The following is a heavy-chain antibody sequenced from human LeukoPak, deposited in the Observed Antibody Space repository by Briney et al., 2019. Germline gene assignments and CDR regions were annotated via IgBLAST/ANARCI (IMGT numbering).Heavy chain of an antibody. CDR3: ARLGSTVTLFDY. CDR2: LYIGGST. D-gene: IGHD4-17*01. CDR1: GFTVSSNY. V-gene: IGHV3-66*01. J-gene: IGHJ4*02. Sequence: GGSLRLSCAASGFTVSSNYMSWVRQPPGKGLEWVSVLYIGGSTYYADSVKGRFTISRDNPKNTLYLQMNSLRAGDTAVYFCARLGSTVTLFDYWGQGTLVTVSS.